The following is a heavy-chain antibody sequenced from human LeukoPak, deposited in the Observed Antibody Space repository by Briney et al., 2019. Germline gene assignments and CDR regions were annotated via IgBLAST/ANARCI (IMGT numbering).Heavy chain of an antibody. V-gene: IGHV3-23*01. J-gene: IGHJ6*02. CDR2: ISGSGGST. D-gene: IGHD3-10*01. CDR1: GFTFSSYA. Sequence: GGSLRLSCAASGFTFSSYAMSWVRQAPGKGLEWVSAISGSGGSTYYADPVKGRFTISRDNSKNTLYLQMNSLRAEDTAVYYCAKDKPDYYGSGSYYYYYYGMDVWGQGTTVTVSS. CDR3: AKDKPDYYGSGSYYYYYYGMDV.